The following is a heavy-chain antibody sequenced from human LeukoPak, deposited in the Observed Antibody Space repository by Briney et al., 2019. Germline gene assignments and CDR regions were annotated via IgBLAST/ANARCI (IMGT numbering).Heavy chain of an antibody. Sequence: GGSLRLSCAASKFIFGGYSMNWVRQAPGKGLEWISYISGSSGTTYYADSVRGRFTISRDNAKNSLFLQMNGLGVEDTAVYYCARERAYGTQDYLDYWGQGTRVTVSS. CDR2: ISGSSGTT. J-gene: IGHJ4*02. CDR1: KFIFGGYS. D-gene: IGHD1-1*01. CDR3: ARERAYGTQDYLDY. V-gene: IGHV3-48*01.